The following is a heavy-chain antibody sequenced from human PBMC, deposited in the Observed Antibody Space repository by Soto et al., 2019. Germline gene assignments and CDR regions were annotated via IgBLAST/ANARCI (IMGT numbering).Heavy chain of an antibody. CDR1: GSTLTELS. V-gene: IGHV1-24*01. J-gene: IGHJ6*02. D-gene: IGHD5-12*01. Sequence: GASVKVSCKVSGSTLTELSMHWVRQAPGKGLEWMGGFDLEFVETFYAQNFQGRFTMTEDTSTDTAYMELSSLRSEDTAVFYCATDLRKRRDGYNWREYYYYYYGMDVWGQGTTVTVSS. CDR3: ATDLRKRRDGYNWREYYYYYYGMDV. CDR2: FDLEFVET.